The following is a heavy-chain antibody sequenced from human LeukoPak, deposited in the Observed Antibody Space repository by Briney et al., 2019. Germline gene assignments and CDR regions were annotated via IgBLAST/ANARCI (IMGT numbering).Heavy chain of an antibody. J-gene: IGHJ4*02. CDR3: SSGYDYPPLNY. CDR1: GFTVSSNY. CDR2: IYSGGST. Sequence: GGSLRLSCAASGFTVSSNYMSWVRQAPGKGLEWVSVIYSGGSTYYSDSVKGRFTISRDNSKNPLYLQMNSLRAEDPAVYYCSSGYDYPPLNYWGQGTLVTVSS. D-gene: IGHD5-12*01. V-gene: IGHV3-66*02.